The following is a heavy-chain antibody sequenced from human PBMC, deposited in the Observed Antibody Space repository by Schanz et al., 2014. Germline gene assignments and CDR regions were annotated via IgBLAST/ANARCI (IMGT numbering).Heavy chain of an antibody. CDR1: GFTFSSYA. Sequence: EVQLVESGGYLVQPGGSLRLSCAASGFTFSSYAMSWVRQAPGKGLEWVSGISGSGGSTYYADSVRGRFTISRDRFQNTLYLRMSSLRAEDTAVYYCARPRFDYGEVDYWGQGTLVTVSS. J-gene: IGHJ4*02. D-gene: IGHD4-17*01. V-gene: IGHV3-23*04. CDR3: ARPRFDYGEVDY. CDR2: ISGSGGST.